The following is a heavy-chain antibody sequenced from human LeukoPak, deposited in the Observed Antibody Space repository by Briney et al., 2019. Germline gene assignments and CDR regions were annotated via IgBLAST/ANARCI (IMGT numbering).Heavy chain of an antibody. CDR2: ISSSSSTI. D-gene: IGHD3-9*01. Sequence: GGSLRLSCAASGFTFSSYSMNWVRQAPGKGLEWVSSISSSSSTIYYADSVKGRFTISRDNAKNSLYLQMNSLRAEDTAVYYCARAYYDILTGTTLDYWGQGTLVTVSS. J-gene: IGHJ4*02. CDR3: ARAYYDILTGTTLDY. V-gene: IGHV3-48*04. CDR1: GFTFSSYS.